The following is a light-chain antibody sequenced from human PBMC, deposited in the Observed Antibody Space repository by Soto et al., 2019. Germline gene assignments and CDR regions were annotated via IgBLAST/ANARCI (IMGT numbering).Light chain of an antibody. CDR3: ATWDDSLSGYV. V-gene: IGLV1-47*02. J-gene: IGLJ1*01. CDR2: YNN. CDR1: SSNIGSNY. Sequence: QSVLTQPPSASGTPGQRVTISCSGRSSNIGSNYVYWYQQLPGTAPKLLIYYNNQRPSGVPDRFSDSKSGTSASLAISGLRSEDEADYYCATWDDSLSGYVFGTGTKLTVL.